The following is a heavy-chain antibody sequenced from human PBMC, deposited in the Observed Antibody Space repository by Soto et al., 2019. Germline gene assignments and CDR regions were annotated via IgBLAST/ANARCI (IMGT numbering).Heavy chain of an antibody. Sequence: QITLKESGPSLVKPTETLTLTCTFSGFSLSSSGVGVAWIRQPPGKPLEWLALIYWDDDKYTSPSLKSRLTITKDTSKNRVVLLMTNMDPGDTAIDFWVHLITGGRFDSWGQGTLVTVSS. D-gene: IGHD3-16*01. CDR2: IYWDDDK. V-gene: IGHV2-5*02. CDR3: VHLITGGRFDS. CDR1: GFSLSSSGVG. J-gene: IGHJ4*02.